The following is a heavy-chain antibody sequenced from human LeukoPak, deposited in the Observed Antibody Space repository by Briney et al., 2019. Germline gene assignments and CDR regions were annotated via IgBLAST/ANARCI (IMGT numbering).Heavy chain of an antibody. CDR3: ARDNSVGDYAWWFDP. V-gene: IGHV1-18*01. CDR2: ISAYNGNT. Sequence: ASVKVSCKASGYTFTRYGISWVRQAPGQRLEWMGWISAYNGNTNYAQKLQGRVTMTTDTSTSTAYMELRSLTSDDTAVYYCARDNSVGDYAWWFDPWGQGTLVTVSS. D-gene: IGHD1-26*01. CDR1: GYTFTRYG. J-gene: IGHJ5*02.